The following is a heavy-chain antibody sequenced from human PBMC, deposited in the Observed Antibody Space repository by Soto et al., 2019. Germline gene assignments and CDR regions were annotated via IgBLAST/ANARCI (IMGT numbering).Heavy chain of an antibody. J-gene: IGHJ4*02. CDR3: ARLEQWLDFYFDY. D-gene: IGHD6-19*01. V-gene: IGHV5-51*01. Sequence: GESLKIPCKGSGYSFASYSICWVRQMPGKGLEWMGIIYPGDSDTRYSPSFQGQVTISADKSISTAYLQWSSLKASDTAMYYCARLEQWLDFYFDYWGQGTLVTVSS. CDR1: GYSFASYS. CDR2: IYPGDSDT.